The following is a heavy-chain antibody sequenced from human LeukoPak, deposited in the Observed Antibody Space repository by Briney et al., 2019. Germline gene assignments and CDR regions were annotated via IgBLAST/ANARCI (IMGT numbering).Heavy chain of an antibody. Sequence: PGGSLRLSCAASGFTFSSYAMSWVRQAPGKGLEWVSAISGSGGSTYYADSVKGRFTISRDNSKNTLYLQMNSLRAEDTAVYYCATKRFDRYCSGGSCYYFDYWGQGTLVTVSS. V-gene: IGHV3-23*01. D-gene: IGHD2-15*01. CDR1: GFTFSSYA. J-gene: IGHJ4*02. CDR2: ISGSGGST. CDR3: ATKRFDRYCSGGSCYYFDY.